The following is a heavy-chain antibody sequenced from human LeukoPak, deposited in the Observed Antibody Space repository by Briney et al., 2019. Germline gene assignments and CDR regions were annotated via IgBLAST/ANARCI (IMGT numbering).Heavy chain of an antibody. D-gene: IGHD3-22*01. CDR2: IYYTGST. J-gene: IGHJ3*02. Sequence: SETLSLTCTVSGGSISSGGYYWSWIRQHPVKGLEWIGYIYYTGSTYYNPSLMSRITISLDTSKNQFSLKLSSVTAADTAVYYCARDYYDSSGYYKGAFDIWGQGTMVTVSS. CDR1: GGSISSGGYY. CDR3: ARDYYDSSGYYKGAFDI. V-gene: IGHV4-31*03.